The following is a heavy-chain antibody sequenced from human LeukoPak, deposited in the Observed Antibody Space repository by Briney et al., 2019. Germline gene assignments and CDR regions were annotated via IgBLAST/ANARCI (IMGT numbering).Heavy chain of an antibody. Sequence: GGSLRLSCAASGFTVSSNYMSWVRQAPGKGLEWVSVIYSGGSTYYADSVKGRFTISRDNSKNTLYLQMNSLRAEDTAVYYCARARNGDPYDYRGQGTLVTVSS. J-gene: IGHJ4*02. CDR2: IYSGGST. CDR3: ARARNGDPYDY. CDR1: GFTVSSNY. V-gene: IGHV3-53*01. D-gene: IGHD3-10*01.